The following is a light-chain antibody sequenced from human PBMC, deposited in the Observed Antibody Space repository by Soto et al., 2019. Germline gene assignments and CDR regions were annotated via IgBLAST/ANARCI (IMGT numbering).Light chain of an antibody. CDR1: QSVSSNY. CDR3: QQYLRSPRT. V-gene: IGKV3-20*01. Sequence: GTLSLSPGERATLSCRASQSVSSNYLAWYQQKPGQAPRLLIYGASSRATGIPDRFSGSASGTDFTLTISRLEPEDFAVYYCQQYLRSPRTFGQGTKVDIK. J-gene: IGKJ1*01. CDR2: GAS.